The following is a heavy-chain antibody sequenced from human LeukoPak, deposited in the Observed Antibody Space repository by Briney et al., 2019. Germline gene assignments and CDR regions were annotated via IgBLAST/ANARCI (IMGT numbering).Heavy chain of an antibody. Sequence: SETLSLTCTVSGGSISSYYWSWIRQPPDKGLEWIGYIYYSGSTNYNPSLKSRVTISVDTSKDQFSLKLSSVTAADTAVYYCARNPTTVTTWYYYMDVWGKGTTVTVSS. CDR2: IYYSGST. J-gene: IGHJ6*03. CDR3: ARNPTTVTTWYYYMDV. D-gene: IGHD4-17*01. CDR1: GGSISSYY. V-gene: IGHV4-59*01.